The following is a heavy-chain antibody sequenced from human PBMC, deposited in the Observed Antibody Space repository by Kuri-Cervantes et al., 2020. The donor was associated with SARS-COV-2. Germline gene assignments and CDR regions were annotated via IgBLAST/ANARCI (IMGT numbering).Heavy chain of an antibody. D-gene: IGHD4/OR15-4a*01. J-gene: IGHJ5*02. V-gene: IGHV4-59*11. CDR3: ARDPNANHNNWFDP. Sequence: SETLSLTCTVSGGSISSHYWSWIRQPPGKGLEWIGYIYYSGSTNYNSSLKSRVTISVDTSKNQFSLKLNSVTAAATAVYYCARDPNANHNNWFDPWGQGTLVTVSS. CDR1: GGSISSHY. CDR2: IYYSGST.